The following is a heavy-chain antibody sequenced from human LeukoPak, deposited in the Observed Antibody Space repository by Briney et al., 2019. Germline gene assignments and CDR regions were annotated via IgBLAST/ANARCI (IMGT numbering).Heavy chain of an antibody. Sequence: ASVKVSCKASGYTFTSYDINWVRQATGQGLEWMGWMNPNSGNTGYAQKFQGRVTMTRNTSISTAYMELSSLRSEDTAVYYCARPSVRYYDTNGYPNWFDPWGQGTLVTVSS. V-gene: IGHV1-8*01. CDR3: ARPSVRYYDTNGYPNWFDP. CDR1: GYTFTSYD. D-gene: IGHD3-22*01. J-gene: IGHJ5*02. CDR2: MNPNSGNT.